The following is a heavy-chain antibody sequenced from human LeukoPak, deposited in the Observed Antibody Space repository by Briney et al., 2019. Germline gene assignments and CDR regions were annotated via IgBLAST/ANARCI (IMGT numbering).Heavy chain of an antibody. CDR2: ISGGGETT. CDR1: GFTFNNYA. CDR3: ARDYADYVGSFFFDY. D-gene: IGHD4-17*01. J-gene: IGHJ4*02. V-gene: IGHV3-23*01. Sequence: EGSLRLSCAASGFTFNNYAMNWVRQAPGKGLEWVSSISGGGETTYYADPAKGRFTISRDNSQNTLYLQMNSLRAEDTAVYYCARDYADYVGSFFFDYWGKGTLVTVSS.